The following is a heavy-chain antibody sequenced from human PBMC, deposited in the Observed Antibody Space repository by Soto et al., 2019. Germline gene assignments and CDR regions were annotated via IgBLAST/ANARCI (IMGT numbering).Heavy chain of an antibody. J-gene: IGHJ4*02. V-gene: IGHV1-18*01. Sequence: QVRLVQSGAEVKKPGASVKVSCKASGYTFTSYGISWVRQAPGQGLEWMGWISAYNGNTKYAQKLQGRVTMTTDTSTSRAYMEVRSLRSDDTAVYYCARDLAVGLVDYWGQGTLVTVSS. CDR3: ARDLAVGLVDY. D-gene: IGHD6-19*01. CDR2: ISAYNGNT. CDR1: GYTFTSYG.